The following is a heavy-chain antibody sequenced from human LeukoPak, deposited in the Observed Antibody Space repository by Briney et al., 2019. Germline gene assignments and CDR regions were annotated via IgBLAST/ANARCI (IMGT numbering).Heavy chain of an antibody. Sequence: GESLKISCKASGYTFTSYDINWVRQATGQGLEWMGWMNPNSGNTGYAQKFQGRVTMTRNTSISTAYMELSSLRSEDTAVYYCARGRLRFMPYYMDVWGKGTTVTISS. CDR2: MNPNSGNT. CDR3: ARGRLRFMPYYMDV. D-gene: IGHD5-12*01. J-gene: IGHJ6*03. CDR1: GYTFTSYD. V-gene: IGHV1-8*02.